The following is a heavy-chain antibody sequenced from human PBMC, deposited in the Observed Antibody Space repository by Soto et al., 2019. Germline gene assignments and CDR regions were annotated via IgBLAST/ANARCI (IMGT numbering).Heavy chain of an antibody. J-gene: IGHJ4*02. D-gene: IGHD3-22*01. CDR1: GFTFSYYS. CDR3: VTDLSVGVINKPFAS. CDR2: INSGSSTI. V-gene: IGHV3-48*02. Sequence: EVQLVEAGGGLVQPGGSLRLSCKASGFTFSYYSLNWVRQGPGKGLEWIAHINSGSSTINYADSVRSRFTISRDAAKDSLYLQMNSLRDEDTAIYYFVTDLSVGVINKPFASWGQGTLVTVSS.